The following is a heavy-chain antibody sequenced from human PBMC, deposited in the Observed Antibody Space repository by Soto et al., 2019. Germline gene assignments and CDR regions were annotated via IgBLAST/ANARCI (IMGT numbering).Heavy chain of an antibody. Sequence: ASVKVSCKASGYTFTSYAMHWVRQAPGQRLEWMGWINAGNGNTKYSQKFQGRVTITRDTSASTAYMELSSLRSGDTAVYYCARESGYYVYAFDIWGQGTMVTVSS. V-gene: IGHV1-3*01. CDR3: ARESGYYVYAFDI. CDR2: INAGNGNT. D-gene: IGHD1-26*01. CDR1: GYTFTSYA. J-gene: IGHJ3*02.